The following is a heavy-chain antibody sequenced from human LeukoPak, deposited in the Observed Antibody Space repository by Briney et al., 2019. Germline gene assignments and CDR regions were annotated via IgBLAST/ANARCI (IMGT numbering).Heavy chain of an antibody. CDR2: ISSSSSYI. Sequence: GGSLRLSCAASGFTFSSYSMNWVRQAPGKGLEWVSSISSSSSYIYYADSVKGRFTISRDNAKNSLYLQMNSLRAEDTAVYYCARDSGRDDSSGYYYSEVDYWGQGTLVTVSS. CDR1: GFTFSSYS. CDR3: ARDSGRDDSSGYYYSEVDY. J-gene: IGHJ4*02. V-gene: IGHV3-21*01. D-gene: IGHD3-22*01.